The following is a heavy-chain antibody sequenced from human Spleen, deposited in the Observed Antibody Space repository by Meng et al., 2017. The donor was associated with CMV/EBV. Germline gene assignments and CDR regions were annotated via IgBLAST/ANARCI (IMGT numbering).Heavy chain of an antibody. CDR1: YSVTSYC. CDR3: ARDAPRRDSSSPGIDP. CDR2: NSVETDNT. V-gene: IGHV1-18*01. Sequence: YSVTSYCSRWVRQAAGRGLEWREWNSVETDNTSSAQKYQGRLTMTTDTSQSTVYMEVRSPRSDDTAFYDCARDAPRRDSSSPGIDPWGQGTLVTVSS. D-gene: IGHD6-6*01. J-gene: IGHJ5*02.